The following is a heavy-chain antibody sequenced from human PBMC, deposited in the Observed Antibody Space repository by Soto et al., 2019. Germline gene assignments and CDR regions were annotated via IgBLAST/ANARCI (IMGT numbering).Heavy chain of an antibody. CDR2: IYYSGST. V-gene: IGHV4-31*03. CDR1: GGSISSGGYY. J-gene: IGHJ5*02. CDR3: AREGHLPPKDGWFDP. D-gene: IGHD2-15*01. Sequence: QVQLQESGPGLVKPSQTLSLTCTVSGGSISSGGYYWSWIRQHPGKGLEWIGYIYYSGSTYYNPSLKSRVTISVDTSKNQFSLKLSSVTAADTAVYYCAREGHLPPKDGWFDPWGQGNLVTVSS.